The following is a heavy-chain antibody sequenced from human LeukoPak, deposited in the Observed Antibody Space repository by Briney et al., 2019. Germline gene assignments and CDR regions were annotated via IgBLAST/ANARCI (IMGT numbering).Heavy chain of an antibody. V-gene: IGHV3-53*01. D-gene: IGHD5-12*01. CDR2: IYSGGST. CDR1: GFIVSSNY. Sequence: GGSLRLSCAASGFIVSSNYMSWVRQTPGKGLEWVSVIYSGGSTYYADSVKGRFTISRDNSKNTLYLQMNSLRAEDTAVYYCARVGGYDPVFDYWGQGTLVTVSS. CDR3: ARVGGYDPVFDY. J-gene: IGHJ4*02.